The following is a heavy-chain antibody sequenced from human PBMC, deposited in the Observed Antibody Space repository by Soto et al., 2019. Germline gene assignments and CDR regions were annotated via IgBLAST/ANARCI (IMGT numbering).Heavy chain of an antibody. CDR1: GATVSTYA. V-gene: IGHV3-23*01. D-gene: IGHD4-17*01. Sequence: EVQLLESGGGLVQPGGSLRLSCAASGATVSTYAMSWVRQAPGMGLEWVSTISGSGVSTYADSVKGRFTISRDNSKYTLYVQMNSLRAEDTAMYYCATVPHDYGAFNWFDPWGQGTLVTVSS. J-gene: IGHJ5*02. CDR2: ISGSGVST. CDR3: ATVPHDYGAFNWFDP.